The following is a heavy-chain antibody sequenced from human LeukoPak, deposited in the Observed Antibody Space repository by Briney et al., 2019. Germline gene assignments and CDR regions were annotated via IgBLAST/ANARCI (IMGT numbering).Heavy chain of an antibody. Sequence: ASVKVSCKASGYTFTGYYMHWVRQAPGQGLEWMGRINPNSGGTNYAQKFQGRVTMTRGTSISTAYMELSRLRSDDTAVYYCARSNYDTLIFDYWGQGTLVTVSS. CDR2: INPNSGGT. V-gene: IGHV1-2*06. J-gene: IGHJ4*02. D-gene: IGHD4-11*01. CDR3: ARSNYDTLIFDY. CDR1: GYTFTGYY.